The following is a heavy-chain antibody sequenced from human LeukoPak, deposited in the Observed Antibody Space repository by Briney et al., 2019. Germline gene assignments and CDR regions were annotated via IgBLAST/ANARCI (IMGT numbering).Heavy chain of an antibody. V-gene: IGHV4-4*09. J-gene: IGHJ5*02. CDR1: GGSISSYY. D-gene: IGHD4-23*01. Sequence: SETLSLTCTVSGGSISSYYWSWIRQPPVKGLEWIGYIYTSGSTNYNPSLKSRVTISVDTSKNQFSLKLSSVTAADTAVYYCARRTGNYGGWFDPWGQGTLVTVSS. CDR3: ARRTGNYGGWFDP. CDR2: IYTSGST.